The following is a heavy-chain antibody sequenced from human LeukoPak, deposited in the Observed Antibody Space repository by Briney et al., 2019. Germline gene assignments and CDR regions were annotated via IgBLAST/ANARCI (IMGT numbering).Heavy chain of an antibody. CDR2: INPNSGGT. D-gene: IGHD6-6*01. Sequence: GASVKVSCKASGYTFTGYYMHWVRQAPGQGLEWMGWINPNSGGTNYAQKFQGRVTMTRDTSISTAYMELSRLRSDDTAVYYCARGIAARPPTHDFDYWGQGTLVTVSS. J-gene: IGHJ4*02. V-gene: IGHV1-2*02. CDR3: ARGIAARPPTHDFDY. CDR1: GYTFTGYY.